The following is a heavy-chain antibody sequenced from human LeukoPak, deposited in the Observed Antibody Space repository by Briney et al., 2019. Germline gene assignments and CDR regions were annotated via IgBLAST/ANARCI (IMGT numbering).Heavy chain of an antibody. CDR2: ISSGGNTK. J-gene: IGHJ4*02. D-gene: IGHD2-8*01. CDR1: GFSFSTYE. V-gene: IGHV3-48*03. Sequence: GGSLRLSCAASGFSFSTYEVNWVRQAPGKGLEWVSHISSGGNTKYYADSVRGRFTMSRDNAKNSLFLQMNSLRAEDTAVYYCARDTVNGPFVISLDYWGQRALVTVSA. CDR3: ARDTVNGPFVISLDY.